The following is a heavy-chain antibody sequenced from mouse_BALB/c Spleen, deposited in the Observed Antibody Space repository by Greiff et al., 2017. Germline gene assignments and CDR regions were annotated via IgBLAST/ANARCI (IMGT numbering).Heavy chain of an antibody. CDR1: GFTFSSFG. J-gene: IGHJ1*01. Sequence: DVMLVESGGGLVQPGGSRKLSCAASGFTFSSFGMHWVRQAPEKGLEWVAYISSGSSTIYYADTVKGRFTISRDNPKNTLFLQMTSLRSEDTAMYYCARGNHWYFDVWGAGTTVTVSS. CDR2: ISSGSSTI. CDR3: ARGNHWYFDV. V-gene: IGHV5-17*02. D-gene: IGHD2-1*01.